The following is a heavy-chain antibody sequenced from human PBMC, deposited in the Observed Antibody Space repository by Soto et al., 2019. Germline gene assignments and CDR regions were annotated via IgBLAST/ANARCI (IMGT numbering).Heavy chain of an antibody. CDR2: TYYRSRFFS. J-gene: IGHJ5*02. CDR3: VRDRYSSSGWFDP. D-gene: IGHD3-10*01. V-gene: IGHV6-1*01. Sequence: SQTLSLTCAISGDSVSSYSAAWNWIRQAPSGGLEWLGRTYYRSRFFSDYAESVKSRIIINPDTSKNQFSLQLKSVTPEDTAVYYCVRDRYSSSGWFDPWGQGTPVTVSS. CDR1: GDSVSSYSAA.